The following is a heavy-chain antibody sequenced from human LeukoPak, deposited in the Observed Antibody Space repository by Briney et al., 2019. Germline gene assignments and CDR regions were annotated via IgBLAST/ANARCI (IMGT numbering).Heavy chain of an antibody. D-gene: IGHD3-3*01. CDR3: AKDAFSYNGVFDPSDI. J-gene: IGHJ3*02. CDR2: ISYDGNDK. V-gene: IGHV3-30*18. Sequence: GGSLRLSCVASGFTFSKYGMHWVRQAPGKGLEWVAVISYDGNDKYYADSVKGRFTISRDDSRDTLYLQMNSLKAEDTAVYYCAKDAFSYNGVFDPSDIWGQGTMVTVSS. CDR1: GFTFSKYG.